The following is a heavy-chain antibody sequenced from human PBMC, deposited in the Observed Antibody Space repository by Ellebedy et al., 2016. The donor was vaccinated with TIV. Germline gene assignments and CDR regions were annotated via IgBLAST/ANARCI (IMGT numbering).Heavy chain of an antibody. D-gene: IGHD3-22*01. J-gene: IGHJ4*02. CDR2: INHSGSP. V-gene: IGHV4-34*01. CDR1: GGSFSGYF. Sequence: MPSETLSLTCAVYGGSFSGYFWSWIRQPPGKGLEWIGGINHSGSPNYNASLKSRVTISVDTSKTQFSLKLSSLTAAATAVYYCARGLATYYSDSSAYYPLGYWGQGTLVTVSS. CDR3: ARGLATYYSDSSAYYPLGY.